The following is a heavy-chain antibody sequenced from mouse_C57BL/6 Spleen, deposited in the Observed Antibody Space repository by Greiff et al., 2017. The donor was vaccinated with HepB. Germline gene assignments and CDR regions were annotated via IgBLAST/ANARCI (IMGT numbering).Heavy chain of an antibody. D-gene: IGHD1-1*01. CDR1: GYTFTSYW. CDR3: ARFYYYGSIYAMDY. CDR2: IYPGSGRT. V-gene: IGHV1-55*01. Sequence: QVQLQQPGAELVKPGASVKMSCKASGYTFTSYWITWVKPRPGQGLEWIGDIYPGSGRTNYNEKFKSKATLTVDTSSSTAYMQLSSLTSEDAAVYYCARFYYYGSIYAMDYWGQGTSVTVSS. J-gene: IGHJ4*01.